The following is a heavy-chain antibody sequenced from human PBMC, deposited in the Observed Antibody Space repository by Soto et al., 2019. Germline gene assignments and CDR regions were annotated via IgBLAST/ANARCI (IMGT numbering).Heavy chain of an antibody. CDR3: ARVRTPAMWFGELVVGNWFDP. Sequence: SETLSLTCTVSGGSISSYYWSWIRQPPGKGLEWIGYIYYSGSTNYNPSLKSRVTISVDTSKNQFSLKLSSVTAADTAVYYCARVRTPAMWFGELVVGNWFDPWGQGTLVTVSS. J-gene: IGHJ5*02. CDR2: IYYSGST. CDR1: GGSISSYY. D-gene: IGHD3-10*01. V-gene: IGHV4-59*01.